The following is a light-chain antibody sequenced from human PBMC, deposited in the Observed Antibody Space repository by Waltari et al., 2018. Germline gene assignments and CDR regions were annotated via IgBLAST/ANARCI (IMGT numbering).Light chain of an antibody. J-gene: IGKJ2*01. V-gene: IGKV2-30*01. Sequence: DVVLTQSPLSLPVTLGQPASISCRSSPSLVTTDGTTYLNWFHQRPGQSPRRLIYKVSNRDSGVPDRFSGSGAVTDFTLRISRVEAEDVGLYFCFQGTHWPPYTFGQGTKLEIK. CDR2: KVS. CDR1: PSLVTTDGTTY. CDR3: FQGTHWPPYT.